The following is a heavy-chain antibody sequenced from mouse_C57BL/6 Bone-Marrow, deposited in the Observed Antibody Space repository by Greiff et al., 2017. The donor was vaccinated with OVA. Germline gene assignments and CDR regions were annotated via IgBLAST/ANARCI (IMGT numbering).Heavy chain of an antibody. CDR2: IHPSDSDT. V-gene: IGHV1-74*01. J-gene: IGHJ1*03. D-gene: IGHD1-1*01. Sequence: QVQLKQPGAELVKPGASVKVSCKASGYTFTSYWMHWVKQRPGQGLEWIGRIHPSDSDTNYNQKFKGKATLTVDKSSSTAYMQLSSLTSEDSAVYYCAMRGAIYYYGSSYWYFDVWGTGTTVTVSS. CDR3: AMRGAIYYYGSSYWYFDV. CDR1: GYTFTSYW.